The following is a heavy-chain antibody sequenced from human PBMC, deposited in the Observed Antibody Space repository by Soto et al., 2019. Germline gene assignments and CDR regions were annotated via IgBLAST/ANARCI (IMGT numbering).Heavy chain of an antibody. V-gene: IGHV1-18*01. Sequence: ASVKVSCKASGYSFATSGISWVRQAPGQGLEWMGWISAYNGNTNYEQKHQDRVTMTTDTSTSTAYLELRSLRSDDTAVYYCARAGHYYDSSGYATWGQGTLVTVSS. J-gene: IGHJ5*02. D-gene: IGHD3-22*01. CDR1: GYSFATSG. CDR2: ISAYNGNT. CDR3: ARAGHYYDSSGYAT.